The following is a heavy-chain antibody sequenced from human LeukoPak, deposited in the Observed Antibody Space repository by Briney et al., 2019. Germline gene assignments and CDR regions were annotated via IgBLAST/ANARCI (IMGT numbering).Heavy chain of an antibody. CDR2: IYYSGST. V-gene: IGHV4-59*01. D-gene: IGHD3-16*01. CDR3: ARDSYNWFDP. Sequence: PSETLSLTCTVSGGSISSYYRSWIRQPPGKGLEWIGYIYYSGSTNYNPSLKSRVTISVDTSKNQFSLKLSSVTAADTAVYYCARDSYNWFDPWGQGTLVTVSS. CDR1: GGSISSYY. J-gene: IGHJ5*02.